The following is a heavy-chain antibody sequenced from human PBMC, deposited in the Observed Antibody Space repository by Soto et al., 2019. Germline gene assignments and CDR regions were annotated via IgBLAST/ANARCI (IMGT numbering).Heavy chain of an antibody. Sequence: ASVKVSCKASGYTFTSYYMHWVRQAPGQGLEWMGIINPSGGSTSYTQKFQGRVTMTRDTSTSTVYMELSSLRSEDTAVYYCARAIQTGTDAFDIWGQGTMVTVSS. CDR1: GYTFTSYY. V-gene: IGHV1-46*03. CDR2: INPSGGST. J-gene: IGHJ3*02. CDR3: ARAIQTGTDAFDI. D-gene: IGHD1-1*01.